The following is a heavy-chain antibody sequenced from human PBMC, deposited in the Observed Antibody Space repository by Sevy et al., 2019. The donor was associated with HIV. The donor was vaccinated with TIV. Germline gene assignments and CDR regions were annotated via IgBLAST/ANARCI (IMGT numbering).Heavy chain of an antibody. CDR1: GGSISSGGYS. CDR2: IYHSGST. Sequence: SETLSLTCAVSGGSISSGGYSWSWIRQPPGKGLEWIGYIYHSGSTYYNPSLKSRVTISVDRSKNQFSLKLSSVTAADTAVYYCDALDTAMVGRTWFDPWGQGTLVTVSS. CDR3: DALDTAMVGRTWFDP. V-gene: IGHV4-30-2*01. D-gene: IGHD5-18*01. J-gene: IGHJ5*02.